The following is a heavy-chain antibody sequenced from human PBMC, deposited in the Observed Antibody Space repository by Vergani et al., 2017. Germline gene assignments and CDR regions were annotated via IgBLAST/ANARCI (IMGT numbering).Heavy chain of an antibody. CDR2: INHSGST. Sequence: QVQLQESGPGLVKPSETLSLTCAVYGGSFSGYYWSWIRQPPGKGLEWIGEINHSGSTNYNPSLKSRVTISVDTSKNQFSLKLSSVTAADTAVYYCARGRARGQYYYYYMDVWGKGTTVTVSS. J-gene: IGHJ6*03. CDR1: GGSFSGYY. CDR3: ARGRARGQYYYYYMDV. V-gene: IGHV4-34*01. D-gene: IGHD3-10*01.